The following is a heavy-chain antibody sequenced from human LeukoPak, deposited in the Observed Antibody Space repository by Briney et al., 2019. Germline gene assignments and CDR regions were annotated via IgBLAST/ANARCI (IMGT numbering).Heavy chain of an antibody. CDR1: GFSLSSHV. V-gene: IGHV3-74*01. D-gene: IGHD3-10*01. CDR3: ARAAGYGAGSYGFNL. Sequence: GGALRLSCAASGFSLSSHVMPWVRQAPGKGLGWVSRIIREGTGTDYADSVNGRFTISRDLATHTLYLEMNSLRAEDTAMYYCARAAGYGAGSYGFNLWGQGPTVPVSS. J-gene: IGHJ3*01. CDR2: IIREGTGT.